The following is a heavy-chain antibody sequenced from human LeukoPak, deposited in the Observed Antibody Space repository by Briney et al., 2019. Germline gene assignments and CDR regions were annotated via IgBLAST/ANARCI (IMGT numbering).Heavy chain of an antibody. D-gene: IGHD3-9*01. CDR2: ISYDGRNR. CDR3: ARGGQRYFDWLTPRDC. CDR1: RFTFSNYA. J-gene: IGHJ4*02. Sequence: GGSLRLSCAASRFTFSNYAMHWVRQAPGKGLECVAVISYDGRNRDYADSVKGRFTISRDNSRSTLYLEMNSLRTEDTGVYYCARGGQRYFDWLTPRDCWGQGTLVTVSS. V-gene: IGHV3-30*04.